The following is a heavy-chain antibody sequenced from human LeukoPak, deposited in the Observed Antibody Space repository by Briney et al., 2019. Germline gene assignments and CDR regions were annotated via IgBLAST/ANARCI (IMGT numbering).Heavy chain of an antibody. CDR2: IYYSGST. CDR3: ARVVSSSWYVFDY. V-gene: IGHV4-59*01. D-gene: IGHD6-13*01. J-gene: IGHJ4*02. Sequence: SETLSLTCTVSGGSISSYYWSWIRQPPGKGLEWIGYIYYSGSTNYNPSLKSRVTISVDTSKNQFSPKLSSVTAADTAVYYCARVVSSSWYVFDYWGQGTLVTVSS. CDR1: GGSISSYY.